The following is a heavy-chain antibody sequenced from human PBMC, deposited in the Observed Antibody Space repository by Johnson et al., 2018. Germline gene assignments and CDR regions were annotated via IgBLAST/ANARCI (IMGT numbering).Heavy chain of an antibody. CDR2: ISWTSGSI. J-gene: IGHJ1*01. D-gene: IGHD2-8*01. CDR1: GFTLSSYD. Sequence: VQLQESGGGLVQPGGSLRLSCVASGFTLSSYDMTWVCQTPGKGLEWASGISWTSGSIGYADSVTGRFTISSDNAKNSLYLQMNSLRAEDTALYYCAKDSPYCTNDVCEQVQQCSQGTLVTVSS. V-gene: IGHV3-9*01. CDR3: AKDSPYCTNDVCEQVQQ.